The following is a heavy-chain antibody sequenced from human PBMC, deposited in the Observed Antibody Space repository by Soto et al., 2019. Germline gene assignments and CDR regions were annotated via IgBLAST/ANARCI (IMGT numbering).Heavy chain of an antibody. CDR2: IYYSGST. CDR1: GGSVSSGSYY. Sequence: PSETLSLTCTVSGGSVSSGSYYWSWIRQPPGKGLEWIGYIYYSGSTNYNPSLKSRVTISVDTSKNQFSLKLSSVTAADTAVYYCARVLRYFDTPYGMDVWGQGTTVTVSS. CDR3: ARVLRYFDTPYGMDV. V-gene: IGHV4-61*01. J-gene: IGHJ6*02. D-gene: IGHD3-9*01.